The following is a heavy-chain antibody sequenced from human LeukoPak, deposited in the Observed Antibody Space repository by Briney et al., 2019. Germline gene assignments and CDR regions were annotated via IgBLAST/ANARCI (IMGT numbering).Heavy chain of an antibody. V-gene: IGHV3-7*05. CDR1: GFSFRNYW. CDR2: INQDASEK. J-gene: IGHJ6*02. D-gene: IGHD5-12*01. CDR3: ARGHHGMDV. Sequence: TGGSLRLSCAASGFSFRNYWMSCVRQAPGKGLEWVANINQDASEKNYVDSVKGRFIISRDNAKNSLYLQMNSLRAEDTAVYYCARGHHGMDVWGQGTTVTVSS.